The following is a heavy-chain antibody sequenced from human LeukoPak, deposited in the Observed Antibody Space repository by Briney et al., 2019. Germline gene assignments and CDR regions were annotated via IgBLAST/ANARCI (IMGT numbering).Heavy chain of an antibody. D-gene: IGHD4-17*01. V-gene: IGHV3-21*01. J-gene: IGHJ4*02. Sequence: GGSLRPSCAASGFXFSSYSINWVRQAPGKGLEWVSVISSSSYIYYADSVKGRFNISRDNANNSLYLQMNSLRAEDTAVYYCARDPISRGYGDYPPPHDYWGQGTLVTVSS. CDR1: GFXFSSYS. CDR2: ISSSSYI. CDR3: ARDPISRGYGDYPPPHDY.